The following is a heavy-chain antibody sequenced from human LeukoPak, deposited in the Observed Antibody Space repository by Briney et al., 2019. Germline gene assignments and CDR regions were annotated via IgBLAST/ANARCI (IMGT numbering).Heavy chain of an antibody. J-gene: IGHJ4*02. CDR1: GGSITNTSYY. Sequence: SETLSLTCTVSGGSITNTSYYWGWIRQPPGEGLEWIGSIYYSGSTYYNPSLKSRVTISVDTSKNQFSLNLSSVTAADTAVYYCARLALGTTVTFLDYFDYWGQGTLVTVSS. CDR3: ARLALGTTVTFLDYFDY. D-gene: IGHD4-17*01. CDR2: IYYSGST. V-gene: IGHV4-39*01.